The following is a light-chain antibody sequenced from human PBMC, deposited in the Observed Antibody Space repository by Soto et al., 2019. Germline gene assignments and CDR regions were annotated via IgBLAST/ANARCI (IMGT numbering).Light chain of an antibody. V-gene: IGKV1-12*01. CDR3: HQADSLFT. J-gene: IGKJ3*01. Sequence: IKMTQSPSSVSASVGDSVTITCRASQGIGTWLAWYQQKPGQAPKLLIYGASRLQSGVPSRFSGSGSGTDFTLTITSLQPEDFATYYCHQADSLFTFGPGTKVDIK. CDR2: GAS. CDR1: QGIGTW.